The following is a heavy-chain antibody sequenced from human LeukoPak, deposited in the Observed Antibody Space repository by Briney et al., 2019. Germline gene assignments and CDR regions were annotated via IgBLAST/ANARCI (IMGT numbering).Heavy chain of an antibody. CDR1: GFTFSSYG. Sequence: GRSLRLSCAASGFTFSSYGMHWVRQAPGKGLEWVAVISYDGSNKYYADSVKGRFTISRDNSKNTLYLQMNSLRAEDTAVYYCAKSPRRIAVAGTRWFDPWGQGTLVTVSS. D-gene: IGHD6-19*01. CDR2: ISYDGSNK. V-gene: IGHV3-30*18. CDR3: AKSPRRIAVAGTRWFDP. J-gene: IGHJ5*02.